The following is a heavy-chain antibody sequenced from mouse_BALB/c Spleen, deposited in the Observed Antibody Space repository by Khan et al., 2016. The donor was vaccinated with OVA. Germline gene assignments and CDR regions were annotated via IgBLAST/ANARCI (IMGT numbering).Heavy chain of an antibody. CDR2: IDPPSGNT. D-gene: IGHD1-2*01. CDR3: ARTAGK. J-gene: IGHJ2*01. CDR1: GLTIKDYY. Sequence: VQLQQSGAELVKPGATVKFSCTASGLTIKDYYMHWVKQSPEQGLEWIGRIDPPSGNTKYDPNFQGQATITADTSSNTAYLQISSLTSEDTAIYYFARTAGKWGQGTTVTVSS. V-gene: IGHV14-3*02.